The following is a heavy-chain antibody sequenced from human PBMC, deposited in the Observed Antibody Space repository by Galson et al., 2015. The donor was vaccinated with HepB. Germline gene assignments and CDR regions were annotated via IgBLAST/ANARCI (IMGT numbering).Heavy chain of an antibody. J-gene: IGHJ3*02. CDR3: VRGLGMYYDFLTGHTVMVDAFDM. Sequence: SLRLSCAVSEFTFSMYALHWVRQAPGRGLEHVAGISSSGSTTHYRDSVKGRFTISRDNSQNTLYLQMSSLRAEDTAMYYCVRGLGMYYDFLTGHTVMVDAFDMWGHGTRVTVSS. V-gene: IGHV3-64D*06. D-gene: IGHD3-9*01. CDR1: EFTFSMYA. CDR2: ISSSGSTT.